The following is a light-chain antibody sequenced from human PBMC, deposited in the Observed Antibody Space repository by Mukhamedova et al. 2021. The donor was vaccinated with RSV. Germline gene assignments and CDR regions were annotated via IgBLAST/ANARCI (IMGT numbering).Light chain of an antibody. CDR1: SSY. V-gene: IGKV3-20*01. CDR2: AAS. CDR3: QQYGSSPGT. Sequence: SSYLAWYQQKPGQAPRLLIYAASSRATAIPDRFSGSGSGADFTLTISRLEPEDFAVYYCQQYGSSPGTFGQGTKVEFK. J-gene: IGKJ1*01.